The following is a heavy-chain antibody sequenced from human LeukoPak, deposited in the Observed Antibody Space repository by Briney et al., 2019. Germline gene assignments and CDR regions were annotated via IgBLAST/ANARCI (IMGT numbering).Heavy chain of an antibody. Sequence: GESLKISCKGSGYSFTSYWIAWVRQMPGKGLEWMGVIYPGDSDTTYSPSFQGQVTISADKSISNAYLQWSSLRASDTAMYYCARQWGRGSGSYLGYRGQGTLVTVSS. J-gene: IGHJ4*02. CDR3: ARQWGRGSGSYLGY. CDR1: GYSFTSYW. V-gene: IGHV5-51*01. CDR2: IYPGDSDT. D-gene: IGHD3-10*01.